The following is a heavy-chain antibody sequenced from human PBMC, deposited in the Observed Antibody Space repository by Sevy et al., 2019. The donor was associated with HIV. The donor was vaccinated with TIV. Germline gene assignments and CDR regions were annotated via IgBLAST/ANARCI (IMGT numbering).Heavy chain of an antibody. CDR3: AKDLGEQWLGQGPVYAFDI. D-gene: IGHD6-19*01. CDR1: GFTFSSYA. J-gene: IGHJ3*02. Sequence: GGSLRLSCAASGFTFSSYAMSWVRQAPGKGLEWVSAISGSGGSTYYADSVKGRFTISRDNSKNTLYLQMNSLRAEDTAVYYGAKDLGEQWLGQGPVYAFDIWGQGTMVTVSS. CDR2: ISGSGGST. V-gene: IGHV3-23*01.